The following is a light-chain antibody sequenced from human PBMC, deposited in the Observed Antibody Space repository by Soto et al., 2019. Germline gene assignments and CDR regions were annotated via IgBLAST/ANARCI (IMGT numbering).Light chain of an antibody. CDR2: DVS. V-gene: IGLV2-14*03. CDR1: SSDIGGYNY. Sequence: QSGLTQPASVSGSPGQSITISCTGTSSDIGGYNYVSWYQQHPGKAPKLVIYDVSHRPSGISNRFSGSKSANTASLTVSGLQAEDDADYYCSSYTSASAFVLFGGGTKVTVL. J-gene: IGLJ2*01. CDR3: SSYTSASAFVL.